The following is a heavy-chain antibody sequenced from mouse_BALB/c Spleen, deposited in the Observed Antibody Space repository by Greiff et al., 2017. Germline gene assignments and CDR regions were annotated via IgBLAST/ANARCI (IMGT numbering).Heavy chain of an antibody. D-gene: IGHD4-1*01. J-gene: IGHJ4*01. CDR3: ARTGREAMDY. V-gene: IGHV1-9*01. Sequence: QVQLQQSGAELLKPGASVKISCKATGYTFSSYWIEWVKQRPGHGLEWIGEILPGSGSTNYHEKFKGKATFTADTSSNTAYMQLSSLTSEDSAVYYCARTGREAMDYWGQGTSVTVSS. CDR2: ILPGSGST. CDR1: GYTFSSYW.